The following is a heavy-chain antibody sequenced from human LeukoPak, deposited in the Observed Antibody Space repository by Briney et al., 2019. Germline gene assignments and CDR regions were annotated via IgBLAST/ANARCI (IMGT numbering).Heavy chain of an antibody. D-gene: IGHD1-1*01. Sequence: SSVKVSCKASGGTFSSYAISWVRQAPGQGLEWMGGIIPIFGTANYAQKFQGRVTITADESTSTAYMELSSLRSEDTAVYYCASCWTGTTNYYYYYMDVWGKGTTVTVPS. V-gene: IGHV1-69*01. J-gene: IGHJ6*03. CDR1: GGTFSSYA. CDR2: IIPIFGTA. CDR3: ASCWTGTTNYYYYYMDV.